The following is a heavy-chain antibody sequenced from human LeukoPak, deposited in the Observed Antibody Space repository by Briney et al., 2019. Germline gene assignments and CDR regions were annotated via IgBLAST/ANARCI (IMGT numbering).Heavy chain of an antibody. CDR1: GGSISSSSYY. CDR2: IYYSGST. CDR3: VTGADCSSTSCYDY. D-gene: IGHD2-2*01. V-gene: IGHV4-39*07. Sequence: PSETLSLTCTVSGGSISSSSYYWGWIRQPPGKGLEWIGSIYYSGSTYYNPSLKSRVTISVDTSKNQFSLKLSSVTAADTAVYYCVTGADCSSTSCYDYWGQGTLVTVSS. J-gene: IGHJ4*02.